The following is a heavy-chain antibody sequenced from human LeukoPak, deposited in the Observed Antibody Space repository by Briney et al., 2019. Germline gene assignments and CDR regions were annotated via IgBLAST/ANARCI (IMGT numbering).Heavy chain of an antibody. Sequence: SETLSLTCTVSGGSTSSYYWSWIRQPAGKGLEWIGRIYTSGSTNYNPSLKSRVTMSVDTSKNQFSLKLSSVTAADTAVYYCARGDYVWGSYRYFDYWGQGTLVTVSS. V-gene: IGHV4-4*07. J-gene: IGHJ4*02. D-gene: IGHD3-16*02. CDR1: GGSTSSYY. CDR3: ARGDYVWGSYRYFDY. CDR2: IYTSGST.